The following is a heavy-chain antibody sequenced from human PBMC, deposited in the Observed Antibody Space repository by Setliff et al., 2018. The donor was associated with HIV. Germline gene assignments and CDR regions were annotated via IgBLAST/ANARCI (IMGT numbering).Heavy chain of an antibody. CDR3: ARGIYVLRLLEWSTEKDYYYYYMDV. D-gene: IGHD3-3*01. CDR1: GGSISSYY. Sequence: PSETLSLTCTVSGGSISSYYWSWIRQPPGKGLEWIGYIYYSGSTNYNPSLESRVKISVDTSKNQFSLKLPSVTAADTAVYYCARGIYVLRLLEWSTEKDYYYYYMDVWGKGTPVTVSS. V-gene: IGHV4-59*08. CDR2: IYYSGST. J-gene: IGHJ6*03.